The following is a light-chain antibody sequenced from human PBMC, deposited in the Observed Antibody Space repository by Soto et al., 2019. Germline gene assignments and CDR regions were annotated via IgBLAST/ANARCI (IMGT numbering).Light chain of an antibody. V-gene: IGKV1-5*03. CDR3: QQYNPYSPWT. CDR1: QSITGW. CDR2: KAS. Sequence: DIQVTQSPSTLSASVGDRVTITCRASQSITGWLAWFQQKPGKAPKLLISKASRLESGVPSRFSGSGSGTEFTLSISGLQPDDFATYYCQQYNPYSPWTFGQGTKVDIK. J-gene: IGKJ1*01.